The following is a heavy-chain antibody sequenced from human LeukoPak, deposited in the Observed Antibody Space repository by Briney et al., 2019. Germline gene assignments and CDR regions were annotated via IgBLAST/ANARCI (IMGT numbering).Heavy chain of an antibody. D-gene: IGHD2-15*01. J-gene: IGHJ4*02. Sequence: PGGSLRLSCAASGFTFSSYGMHWVRQAPGKGLEWVAVISYDGSNKYYADSVKGRFTISRDNSKNTLYLQMNSLRAEGTAVYYCAKDPYCSGGSCYPDYFDYWGQGTLVTVSS. CDR1: GFTFSSYG. V-gene: IGHV3-30*18. CDR2: ISYDGSNK. CDR3: AKDPYCSGGSCYPDYFDY.